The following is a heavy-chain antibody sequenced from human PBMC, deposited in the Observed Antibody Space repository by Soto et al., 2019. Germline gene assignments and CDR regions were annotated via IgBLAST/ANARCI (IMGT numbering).Heavy chain of an antibody. CDR1: GFTFSSYG. CDR2: ISYDGSNK. V-gene: IGHV3-30*18. J-gene: IGHJ5*02. Sequence: GGSLRLSCVASGFTFSSYGMHWVRQAPGKGLEWVAVISYDGSNKYYADSVKGRFTISRDNSKNTLYLQMNSLRAEDTAVYYCAKGSLPGFDPWGQGTLVTVSS. CDR3: AKGSLPGFDP.